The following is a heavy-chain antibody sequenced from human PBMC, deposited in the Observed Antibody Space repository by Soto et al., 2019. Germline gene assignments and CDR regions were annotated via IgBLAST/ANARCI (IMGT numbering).Heavy chain of an antibody. CDR2: ISGSGGST. Sequence: TGGSLRLSCAASGFTFSSYAMSWVRQAPGKGLEWVSAISGSGGSTYYADSVKGRFTISRDNSKNTLYLQMNSLRAEDTAVYYCANRVFLGYYYYGMDVWGQGTTVTVSS. V-gene: IGHV3-23*01. D-gene: IGHD7-27*01. CDR1: GFTFSSYA. CDR3: ANRVFLGYYYYGMDV. J-gene: IGHJ6*02.